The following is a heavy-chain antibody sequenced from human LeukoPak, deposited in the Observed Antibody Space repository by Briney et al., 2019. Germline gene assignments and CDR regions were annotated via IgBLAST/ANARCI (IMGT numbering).Heavy chain of an antibody. CDR2: IKQDGSEK. D-gene: IGHD2-8*02. J-gene: IGHJ4*02. Sequence: PGGSLRLSCAASGFTVSSNYMSWVRQAPGKGLEWVANIKQDGSEKYYVDSVKGRFTISRDNAKNSLYLQMNSLRAEDTAVYYCARDFRWWRYWGQGTLVTVSS. V-gene: IGHV3-7*01. CDR3: ARDFRWWRY. CDR1: GFTVSSNY.